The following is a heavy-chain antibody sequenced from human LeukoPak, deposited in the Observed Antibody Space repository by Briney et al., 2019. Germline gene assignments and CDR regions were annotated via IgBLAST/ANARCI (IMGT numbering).Heavy chain of an antibody. V-gene: IGHV3-21*01. D-gene: IGHD5-18*01. CDR1: GFTFSSYS. CDR3: ARVERVDTAMADAFDI. Sequence: GGSLRLSCAASGFTFSSYSMNWVRQAPGKGLEWDSSISSSSSYIYYADSVKGRFTISRDNAKNSLYLHMNSLRAEDTAVYYCARVERVDTAMADAFDISGQGTMVTVSS. CDR2: ISSSSSYI. J-gene: IGHJ3*02.